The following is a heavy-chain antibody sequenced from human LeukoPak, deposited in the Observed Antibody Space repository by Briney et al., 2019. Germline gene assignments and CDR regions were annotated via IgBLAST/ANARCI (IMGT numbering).Heavy chain of an antibody. V-gene: IGHV3-11*01. Sequence: GGSLRLSCAASGFTFSDYYMSWIRQAPGKGLEWVSYISSSGSTTYYADSVKGRFTISRDNSKNTLYLQMNSLRAEDTAVYYCAKDLGWIPYYFDYWGQGTLVTVSS. J-gene: IGHJ4*02. CDR1: GFTFSDYY. D-gene: IGHD5-18*01. CDR2: ISSSGSTT. CDR3: AKDLGWIPYYFDY.